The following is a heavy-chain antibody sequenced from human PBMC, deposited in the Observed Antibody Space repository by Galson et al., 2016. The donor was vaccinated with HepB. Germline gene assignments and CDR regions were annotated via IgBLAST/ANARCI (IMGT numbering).Heavy chain of an antibody. V-gene: IGHV3-23*01. J-gene: IGHJ5*02. CDR2: ISGRGDET. CDR1: GFSFRFYA. Sequence: SLRLSCAVSGFSFRFYAMTWVRQAPGKGLKWVAAISGRGDETFYADSVKGRFTISRDNPKNTLYLHMNRLKVDDTATYYCAKENNWFGGPNFGAWGQGAQVTVSS. D-gene: IGHD3-10*01. CDR3: AKENNWFGGPNFGA.